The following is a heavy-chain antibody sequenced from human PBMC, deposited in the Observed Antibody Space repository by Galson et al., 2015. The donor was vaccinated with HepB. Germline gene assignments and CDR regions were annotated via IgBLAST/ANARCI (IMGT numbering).Heavy chain of an antibody. D-gene: IGHD4-17*01. V-gene: IGHV3-30*03. CDR2: ISSDGSNK. CDR3: ARDHGYYADYAVDH. Sequence: PLRLACPDYAFNYTDHVMQWARQAPRKGLEWVAVISSDGSNKYYADSVKGRFTISRDNSKNTLFLQMNSLGAEDTAVYYCARDHGYYADYAVDHWGQGTLVTVSS. CDR1: AFNYTDHV. J-gene: IGHJ4*02.